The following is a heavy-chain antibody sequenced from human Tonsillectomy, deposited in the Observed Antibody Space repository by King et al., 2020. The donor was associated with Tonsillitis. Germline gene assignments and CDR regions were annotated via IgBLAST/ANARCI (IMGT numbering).Heavy chain of an antibody. D-gene: IGHD4-17*01. V-gene: IGHV1-18*04. CDR1: GYTFSSYG. CDR3: AGGITVTTRFFPTLPFDY. CDR2: ISAYNGNT. J-gene: IGHJ4*02. Sequence: QLVQSGAEVKKPGASVKVSCKASGYTFSSYGIYWVRQAPGQGLEWMGWISAYNGNTNYAQKLQGRVTMTTDTSTSTAYMELGSLSSDDTAVYYCAGGITVTTRFFPTLPFDYWGQGTLVTVSS.